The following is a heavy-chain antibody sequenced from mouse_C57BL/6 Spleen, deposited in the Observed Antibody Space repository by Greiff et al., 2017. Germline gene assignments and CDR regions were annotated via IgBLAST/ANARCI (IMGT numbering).Heavy chain of an antibody. J-gene: IGHJ2*01. CDR2: ISSGSSTI. CDR3: ARRITTVVDFDY. D-gene: IGHD1-1*01. Sequence: EVMLVESGGGLVKPGGSLKLSCAASGFTFSDYGMHWVRQAPEKGLEWVAYISSGSSTIYYADTVKGRFTISRDNAKNTLFLQMTSLRSEDTAMYYCARRITTVVDFDYWGQGTTLTVSS. V-gene: IGHV5-17*01. CDR1: GFTFSDYG.